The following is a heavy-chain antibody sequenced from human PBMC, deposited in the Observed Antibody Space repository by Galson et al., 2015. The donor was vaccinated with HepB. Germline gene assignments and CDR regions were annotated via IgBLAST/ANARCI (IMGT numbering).Heavy chain of an antibody. CDR3: ARRTYPPGYSYGYDDY. CDR2: ISAYNGNT. V-gene: IGHV1-18*04. CDR1: GYTFTSYG. J-gene: IGHJ4*02. Sequence: SVKVSCKASGYTFTSYGISWVRQAPGQGLEWMGWISAYNGNTNYAQKLQGRVTMTTDTSTSTAYMELRSLRSDDTAVYYCARRTYPPGYSYGYDDYWGQGTLVTVSS. D-gene: IGHD5-18*01.